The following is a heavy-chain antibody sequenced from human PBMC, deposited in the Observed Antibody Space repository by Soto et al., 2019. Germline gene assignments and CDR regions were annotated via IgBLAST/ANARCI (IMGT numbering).Heavy chain of an antibody. V-gene: IGHV3-9*01. CDR2: ISWNSGSI. CDR1: GFTFDDYA. Sequence: EVQLVESGGGLVQPGRSLRLSCAASGFTFDDYAMHWVRQAPGKGLEWVSGISWNSGSIGYADSVKGRFTISRDNAKNALDLQMNSLRAEDTALYYCAKDRRALGYYFDCWGQGTLVTVSS. D-gene: IGHD7-27*01. J-gene: IGHJ4*02. CDR3: AKDRRALGYYFDC.